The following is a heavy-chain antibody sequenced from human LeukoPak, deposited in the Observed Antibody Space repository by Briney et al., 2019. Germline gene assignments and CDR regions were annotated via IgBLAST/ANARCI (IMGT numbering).Heavy chain of an antibody. CDR2: IYTSGST. CDR3: ARSTDSGWYIWFDP. Sequence: ETLSLTCTVSGGSISSYYWSWIRQPAGKGLEWIGRIYTSGSTKYTPSLKSRVTMSVDPSKNQFSLKLSSVTAADTAVYYCARSTDSGWYIWFDPWGQGTLVTVSS. CDR1: GGSISSYY. J-gene: IGHJ5*02. D-gene: IGHD6-19*01. V-gene: IGHV4-4*07.